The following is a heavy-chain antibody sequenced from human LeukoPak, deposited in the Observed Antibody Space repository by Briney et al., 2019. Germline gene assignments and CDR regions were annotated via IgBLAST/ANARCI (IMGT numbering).Heavy chain of an antibody. CDR1: GGSISSGDYY. Sequence: SQTLSLTCTVSGGSISSGDYYWSWIRQPPGKGLEWIGYIYYSGSTYYNPSLKSRVTISVDTSKNQFSLKLSSVTAADTAVYYRAREGRQPHYYYGMDVWGQGTTVTVSS. CDR2: IYYSGST. V-gene: IGHV4-30-4*01. J-gene: IGHJ6*02. CDR3: AREGRQPHYYYGMDV. D-gene: IGHD2-2*01.